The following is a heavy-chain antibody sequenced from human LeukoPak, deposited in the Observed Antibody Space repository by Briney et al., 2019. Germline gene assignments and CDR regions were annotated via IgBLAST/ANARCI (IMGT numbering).Heavy chain of an antibody. CDR3: ASSVIGDVNVVVPAGGFDP. CDR2: IYYSGST. D-gene: IGHD2-2*01. J-gene: IGHJ5*02. CDR1: GGSISSYY. Sequence: PSETLSLTCAVSGGSISSYYWSWIRQPPGKGLEWIGYIYYSGSTNYNPSLKSRVTISVDTSKNQFSLKLSSVTAADTAVYYCASSVIGDVNVVVPAGGFDPWGQGTLVTVSS. V-gene: IGHV4-59*01.